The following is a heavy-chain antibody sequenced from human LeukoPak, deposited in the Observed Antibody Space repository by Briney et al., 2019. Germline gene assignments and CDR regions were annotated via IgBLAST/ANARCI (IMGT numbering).Heavy chain of an antibody. J-gene: IGHJ4*02. V-gene: IGHV1-18*01. CDR1: DYTFTTYG. Sequence: ASVKVSCKASDYTFTTYGINWVRQAPGQGLEWMGCISANNGNTNYAQKFQGRDTMTTDTSTSTAYMELRSLRSDDTAVYYCARDRGIAVAGAPLNYWGQGTLVTVSS. D-gene: IGHD6-19*01. CDR3: ARDRGIAVAGAPLNY. CDR2: ISANNGNT.